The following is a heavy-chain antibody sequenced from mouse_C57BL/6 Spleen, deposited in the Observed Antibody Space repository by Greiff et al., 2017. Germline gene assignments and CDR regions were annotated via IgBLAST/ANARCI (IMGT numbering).Heavy chain of an antibody. V-gene: IGHV1-81*01. CDR3: ASPTYAMDY. CDR2: IYPRSGNT. Sequence: VQLQQSGAELARPGASVKLSCKASGYTFTSYGISWVKQRTGQGLEWIGEIYPRSGNTYYNEKFKGKATLTADKSSSTAYMELRSLPSEDSAVYFCASPTYAMDYWGQGTSVTVSS. J-gene: IGHJ4*01. CDR1: GYTFTSYG.